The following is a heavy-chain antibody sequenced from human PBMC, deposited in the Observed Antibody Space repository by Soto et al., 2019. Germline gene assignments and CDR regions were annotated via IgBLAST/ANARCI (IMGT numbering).Heavy chain of an antibody. CDR2: IYYSGST. V-gene: IGHV4-59*01. D-gene: IGHD2-2*01. CDR1: GGSISSYY. J-gene: IGHJ5*02. CDR3: ARVSPIGNIVVVPAAIQDRNWFDP. Sequence: TSETLSLTCTVSGGSISSYYWSWIRQPPGKGLEWIGYIYYSGSTNYNPSLKSRVTISVDTSKNQFSLKLSSVTAADTAVYYCARVSPIGNIVVVPAAIQDRNWFDPWGQGTLVTVSS.